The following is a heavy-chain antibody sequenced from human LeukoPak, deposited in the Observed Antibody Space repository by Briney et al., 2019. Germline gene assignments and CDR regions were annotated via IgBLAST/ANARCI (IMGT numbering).Heavy chain of an antibody. CDR3: VRDKGDGTRPSSERFDY. CDR2: IYYTGTT. J-gene: IGHJ4*02. Sequence: SETLSLTCTVSGGSNSSYYWSWLRQPPGRGLEWIGYIYYTGTTNYNPSLKSRAAISVDTSKNQFSLNLTSVTAADTAVYYCVRDKGDGTRPSSERFDYWGQGTLVTVSS. CDR1: GGSNSSYY. V-gene: IGHV4-59*01. D-gene: IGHD5-24*01.